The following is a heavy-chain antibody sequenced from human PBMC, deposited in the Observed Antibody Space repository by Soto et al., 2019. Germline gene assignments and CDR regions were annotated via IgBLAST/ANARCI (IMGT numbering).Heavy chain of an antibody. CDR2: ISSSSSYI. J-gene: IGHJ4*02. CDR1: GFTFSIYS. V-gene: IGHV3-21*01. Sequence: EVQLVESGGGLVKPGGSLRLSCAASGFTFSIYSMNWVRQAPGKGLEWVSSISSSSSYISYVDSVKGRFTISRDNAKNPRYRKMNSLRAEDTAVNYCARGGARAAPRPPVYWGQGTLVTVSS. CDR3: ARGGARAAPRPPVY. D-gene: IGHD6-6*01.